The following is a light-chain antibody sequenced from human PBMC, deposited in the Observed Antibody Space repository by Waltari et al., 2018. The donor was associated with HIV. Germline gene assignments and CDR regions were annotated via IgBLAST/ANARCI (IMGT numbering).Light chain of an antibody. CDR1: SPNIGSNS. Sequence: HFVLTQPPSASWTPGPRVTISCSGGSPNIGSNSVNWYQLVPGTAPKVLSYTNSQRPSGGPDLSSSSKSGCSTSLAISGLQSEDEADYYCSSWDVGLNGWVFGGGTKLTVL. CDR2: TNS. CDR3: SSWDVGLNGWV. V-gene: IGLV1-44*01. J-gene: IGLJ3*02.